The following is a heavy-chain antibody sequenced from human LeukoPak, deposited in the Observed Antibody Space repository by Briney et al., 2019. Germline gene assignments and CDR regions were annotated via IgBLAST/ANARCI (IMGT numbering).Heavy chain of an antibody. CDR3: ARHIVVVTAIEPDAFDI. V-gene: IGHV1-18*01. Sequence: ASVKVSCKASGYTFTSYGISWVRQAPGQGLEWMGWISAYNGNTNYAQKLQGRVTMTTDTSTSTAYMELRSLRSDDTAVYYCARHIVVVTAIEPDAFDIWRQGTIVTVSS. D-gene: IGHD2-21*02. J-gene: IGHJ3*02. CDR2: ISAYNGNT. CDR1: GYTFTSYG.